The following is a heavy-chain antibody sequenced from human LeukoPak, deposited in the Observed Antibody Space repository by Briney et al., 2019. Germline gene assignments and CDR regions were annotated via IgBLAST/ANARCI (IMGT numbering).Heavy chain of an antibody. CDR3: ARSGGNYYSI. D-gene: IGHD1-26*01. V-gene: IGHV5-51*01. CDR2: THPGGSET. CDR1: GYDFSTYW. Sequence: GESLKISCKGLGYDFSTYWNAWVRQRPGKGLEWMGITHPGGSETRYDPSFQGQVTISADRSTSTAYLQWSSLKASDTAMYYCARSGGNYYSIWGQGTMVTVSS. J-gene: IGHJ3*02.